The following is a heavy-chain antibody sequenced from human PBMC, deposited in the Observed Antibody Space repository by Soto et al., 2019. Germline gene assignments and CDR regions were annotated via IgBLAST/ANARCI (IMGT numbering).Heavy chain of an antibody. J-gene: IGHJ4*02. Sequence: EVQLVESGGGLVQPGGSLRLSCAASGFTFSNYWMSWVRQAPGKGLEWVANIKQDGSEKCHVDSVKGRFTIARDNAKNSLYLQMDSLRAEDPAVYYCVRDSGWYVLDSWGQGTLVT. D-gene: IGHD6-19*01. CDR2: IKQDGSEK. V-gene: IGHV3-7*01. CDR1: GFTFSNYW. CDR3: VRDSGWYVLDS.